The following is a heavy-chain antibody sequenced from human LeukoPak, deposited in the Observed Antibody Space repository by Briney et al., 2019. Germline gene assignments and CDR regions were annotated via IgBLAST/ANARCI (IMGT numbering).Heavy chain of an antibody. J-gene: IGHJ4*02. CDR1: GFTFDDYA. D-gene: IGHD4-23*01. CDR2: ISWNSGSI. CDR3: AKDISYGGNSYVY. Sequence: GGSLRLSCAASGFTFDDYAMHWVRQAPGKGLEWVSGISWNSGSIGYADSVKGRFTISRDNAKNSLYLQMNGLRAEDTALYYCAKDISYGGNSYVYWGQGTLVTVSS. V-gene: IGHV3-9*01.